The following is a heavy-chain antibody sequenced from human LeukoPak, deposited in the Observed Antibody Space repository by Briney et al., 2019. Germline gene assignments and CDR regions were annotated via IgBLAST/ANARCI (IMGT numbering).Heavy chain of an antibody. D-gene: IGHD6-19*01. J-gene: IGHJ5*02. V-gene: IGHV3-33*01. CDR3: ARYLGSGRNWLDP. CDR1: GFTFSSFG. CDR2: IWSNGNNK. Sequence: SGGSLRLSCATSGFTFSSFGMHWARQAPGKGLEWVAVIWSNGNNKNYADSVTGRFTISRDTSKNTLYLQMNSLRAEDTAMYYCARYLGSGRNWLDPWGQGTLVTVSS.